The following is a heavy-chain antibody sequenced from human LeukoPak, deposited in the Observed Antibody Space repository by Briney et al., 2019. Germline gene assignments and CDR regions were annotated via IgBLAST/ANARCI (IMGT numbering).Heavy chain of an antibody. D-gene: IGHD6-19*01. Sequence: SETLSLTCTVSGGSISSYYWSWIRQPPGKGLEWIAYIYYSGNTDYSPSVRSRVTMSIDTSRNQFSLKLSSVTAADTAVYYCARHGAVAGTYYYYYGMDVWGQGTTVTVSS. CDR1: GGSISSYY. CDR2: IYYSGNT. J-gene: IGHJ6*02. CDR3: ARHGAVAGTYYYYYGMDV. V-gene: IGHV4-59*08.